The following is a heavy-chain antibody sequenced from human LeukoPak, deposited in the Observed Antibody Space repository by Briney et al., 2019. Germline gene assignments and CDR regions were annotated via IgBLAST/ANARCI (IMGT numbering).Heavy chain of an antibody. CDR3: ASIISAAAPYYYYYMDV. D-gene: IGHD6-13*01. Sequence: GGSLRLSCAASGFTFSSYSMNWVRQAPGKGLEWVSYISSSSSTIYYADSVKGRFTISRDNAKNSLYLQMNSLRAEDTAVYYCASIISAAAPYYYYYMDVWGKGTTVTVSS. CDR1: GFTFSSYS. J-gene: IGHJ6*03. CDR2: ISSSSSTI. V-gene: IGHV3-48*01.